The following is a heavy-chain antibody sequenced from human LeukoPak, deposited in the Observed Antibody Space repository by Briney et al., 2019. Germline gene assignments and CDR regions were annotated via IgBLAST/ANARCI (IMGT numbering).Heavy chain of an antibody. CDR1: GFTFSSYW. CDR3: ARCSGSYQSDY. Sequence: PGGSLRLSCAASGFTFSSYWMTWVRQAPGKGLEWVAIIKQDGSEKYYVDSVKGRFTISRDNAKNSLYLQMSSLRADDTAAYYCARCSGSYQSDYWGQGTLVTVSS. CDR2: IKQDGSEK. V-gene: IGHV3-7*05. D-gene: IGHD1-26*01. J-gene: IGHJ4*02.